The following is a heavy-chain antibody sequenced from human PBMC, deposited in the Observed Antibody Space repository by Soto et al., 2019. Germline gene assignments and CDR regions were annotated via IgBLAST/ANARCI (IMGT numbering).Heavy chain of an antibody. Sequence: AASVKVSCKASGYTFTSNCLFWGRQAPGQGLEWMGRINPSGGSTTYAQKFQGRVTMTRDTSTSTVYLELSSLRSEDTAVYYCARVRYTSSGYHFDYWGQGTRVTVSS. CDR3: ARVRYTSSGYHFDY. D-gene: IGHD3-16*02. V-gene: IGHV1-46*03. CDR1: GYTFTSNC. CDR2: INPSGGST. J-gene: IGHJ4*02.